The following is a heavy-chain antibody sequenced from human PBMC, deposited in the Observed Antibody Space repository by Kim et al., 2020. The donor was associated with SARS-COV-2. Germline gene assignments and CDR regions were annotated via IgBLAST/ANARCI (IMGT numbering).Heavy chain of an antibody. J-gene: IGHJ6*01. CDR2: IWYGGSKK. Sequence: GGSLRLSCAASGFTFSSYGMHWVRQAPGKGLEWVGGIWYGGSKKDYADSVKGRFTISRANDNSTLFLQMNIIRAEAKAVYFCARFLQIPADFFDFMDVWG. D-gene: IGHD2-2*01. V-gene: IGHV3-33*01. CDR1: GFTFSSYG. CDR3: ARFLQIPADFFDFMDV.